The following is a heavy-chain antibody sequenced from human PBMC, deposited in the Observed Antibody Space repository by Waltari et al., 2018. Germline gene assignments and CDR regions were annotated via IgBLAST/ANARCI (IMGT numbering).Heavy chain of an antibody. V-gene: IGHV4-4*07. D-gene: IGHD1-7*01. CDR1: GGSISSYY. J-gene: IGHJ3*02. Sequence: QVQLQESGPGLVKPSETLSLTCTVSGGSISSYYWSWIRQPAGTGLEWIWRIYTSGSTNYNPSLKGRVTMSVDTSKNQFSLKLSSVTAADTAVYYCAREREIFTGTTRGCAFDIWGQGTMVTVSS. CDR2: IYTSGST. CDR3: AREREIFTGTTRGCAFDI.